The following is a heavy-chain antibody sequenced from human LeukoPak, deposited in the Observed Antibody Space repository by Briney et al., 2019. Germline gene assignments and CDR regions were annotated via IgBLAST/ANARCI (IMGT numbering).Heavy chain of an antibody. J-gene: IGHJ2*01. CDR1: GFTFSSYV. CDR3: ARSWYFDL. CDR2: TTGSGATT. Sequence: GGSLRLSCAASGFTFSSYVMTWVRQAPGKGLEWVTTTTGSGATTDYADSVKGRFTVSRDNSKNTLSLQMNSLRAEDTAVYYCARSWYFDLWGRGTLVTVSS. V-gene: IGHV3-23*01.